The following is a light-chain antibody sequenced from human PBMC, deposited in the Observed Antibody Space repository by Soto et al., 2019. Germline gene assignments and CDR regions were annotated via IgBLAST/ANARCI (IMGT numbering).Light chain of an antibody. V-gene: IGLV2-14*01. J-gene: IGLJ1*01. CDR3: TSYTSSSNYV. CDR1: SSDVGGYNY. Sequence: QSVLTQPASVSGSPGQSITISCTGTSSDVGGYNYVSWYQQHPGKAPKLMIYEVTNRPSGVSTRFSGSKSGNTASLIISGLQAEDEAHYYCTSYTSSSNYVFGTGTKLTV. CDR2: EVT.